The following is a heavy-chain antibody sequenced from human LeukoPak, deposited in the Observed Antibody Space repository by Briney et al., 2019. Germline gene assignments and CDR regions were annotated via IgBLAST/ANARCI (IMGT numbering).Heavy chain of an antibody. J-gene: IGHJ3*02. Sequence: ASVRVSCKASGYTFTSYYMHWVRQAPGQGLEWMGIINPSGGSTSYAQKFQGRVTMTRDTSTSTVYMELSSLRSEDTAVYYCARVNSSSPRGEDAFDIWGQGTMVTVSS. CDR3: ARVNSSSPRGEDAFDI. CDR2: INPSGGST. CDR1: GYTFTSYY. D-gene: IGHD6-6*01. V-gene: IGHV1-46*01.